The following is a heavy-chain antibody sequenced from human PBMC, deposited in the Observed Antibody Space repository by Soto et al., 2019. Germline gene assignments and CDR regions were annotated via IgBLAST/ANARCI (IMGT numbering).Heavy chain of an antibody. CDR2: IRSSGSTI. V-gene: IGHV3-48*03. CDR3: ARSHTFTSRWVGATSPFDY. D-gene: IGHD1-26*01. Sequence: GGSLRPSCAASGFTFSSYAMNWVRQARGRGTESGSYIRSSGSTIYYADYEKGRFTISRDNAKNSLYLQMNSLRAEDTAVYYCARSHTFTSRWVGATSPFDYWGQGTLVTVSS. J-gene: IGHJ4*02. CDR1: GFTFSSYA.